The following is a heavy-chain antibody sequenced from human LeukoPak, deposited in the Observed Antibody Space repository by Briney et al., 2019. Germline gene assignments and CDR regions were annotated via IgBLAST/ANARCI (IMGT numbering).Heavy chain of an antibody. CDR3: TREGTGYSGYDYSY. V-gene: IGHV1-46*03. J-gene: IGHJ4*02. Sequence: GASVKVSCKASGYTFSTHYLHWVRQAPGQGLEWMGIINPSGGSTTYAQKFQGRVTMTRDTSTTTVYMELSSLRSDDTAVYYCTREGTGYSGYDYSYWGQGTLVTVSS. CDR2: INPSGGST. CDR1: GYTFSTHY. D-gene: IGHD5-12*01.